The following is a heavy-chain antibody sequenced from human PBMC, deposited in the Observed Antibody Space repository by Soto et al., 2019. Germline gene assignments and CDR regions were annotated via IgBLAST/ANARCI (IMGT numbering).Heavy chain of an antibody. V-gene: IGHV4-31*03. Sequence: SETLSLTCTVSGGSISSGGYYWSWIRQHPGKGLEWIGYIYYSGSTYYNPSLKSRVTISVDTSKNQFSLKLSSVTAADTAVYYCARGSGWYQTSEYYYGMDVWGQGTTVTVSS. J-gene: IGHJ6*02. CDR3: ARGSGWYQTSEYYYGMDV. CDR2: IYYSGST. CDR1: GGSISSGGYY. D-gene: IGHD6-19*01.